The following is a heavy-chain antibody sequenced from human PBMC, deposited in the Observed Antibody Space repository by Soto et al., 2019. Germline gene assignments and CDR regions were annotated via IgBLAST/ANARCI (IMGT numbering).Heavy chain of an antibody. D-gene: IGHD6-19*01. CDR2: ISWNSGSI. V-gene: IGHV3-9*01. CDR1: GFTFDDYA. Sequence: EVQLVESGGGLVQPGRSLRLSCAASGFTFDDYAMHWVRQAPGKGLEWVSGISWNSGSIGDADSGNGRFTISRDNAKNSLYLPMHSLRAEDTALYYCANAVWEWLVPLPYFQHWGQGTLVTVSS. J-gene: IGHJ1*01. CDR3: ANAVWEWLVPLPYFQH.